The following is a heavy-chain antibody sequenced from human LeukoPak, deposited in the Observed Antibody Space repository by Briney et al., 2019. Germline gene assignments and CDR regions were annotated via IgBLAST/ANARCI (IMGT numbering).Heavy chain of an antibody. CDR1: GFTFENYW. CDR3: ARWAGVTDY. CDR2: IKQDGSVE. J-gene: IGHJ4*02. V-gene: IGHV3-7*01. D-gene: IGHD5-18*01. Sequence: GGSLRLPCAASGFTFENYWMSWVRQAPGKGPEWVANIKQDGSVEHYLDSVKGRFTISRDNAKNSLILQMNSLRAEDTAVYYCARWAGVTDYWGQGTLVTVSS.